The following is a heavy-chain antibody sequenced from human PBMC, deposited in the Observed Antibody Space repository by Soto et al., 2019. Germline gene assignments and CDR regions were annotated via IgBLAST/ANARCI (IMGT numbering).Heavy chain of an antibody. V-gene: IGHV4-34*01. D-gene: IGHD3-3*01. Sequence: QVQLQQWGAGLLKPSVTLSLTCAVYGGSFSGYYWSWIRQPPGKGLEWIGEINHSGSTNYNPSPKKRVNISVDTSKNQFSLKLSSVTAADTAVYYCAGTTKYYDFWSGYYRYYYYGMDVWGQGTTVTVSS. CDR3: AGTTKYYDFWSGYYRYYYYGMDV. CDR1: GGSFSGYY. CDR2: INHSGST. J-gene: IGHJ6*02.